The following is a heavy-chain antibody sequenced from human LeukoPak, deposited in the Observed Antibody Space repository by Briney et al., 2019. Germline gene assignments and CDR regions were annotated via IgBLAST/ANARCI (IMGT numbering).Heavy chain of an antibody. CDR1: GFNFNKYE. J-gene: IGHJ4*02. Sequence: QSGGSLRLSWAASGFNFNKYEMNWVRQAPGKGREWLSYINGRGATIKNADSVGGRFTISRANANNSLFLQMNSLRAEDTAVYYCARDGDNGWDFDCWGQGTLVTVSS. V-gene: IGHV3-48*03. CDR3: ARDGDNGWDFDC. D-gene: IGHD6-19*01. CDR2: INGRGATI.